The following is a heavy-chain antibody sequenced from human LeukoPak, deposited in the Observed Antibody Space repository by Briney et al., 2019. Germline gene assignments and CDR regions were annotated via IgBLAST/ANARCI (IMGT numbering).Heavy chain of an antibody. CDR2: IKSKSDGETT. V-gene: IGHV3-15*01. CDR1: GFTFSNAW. CDR3: STMHDDDYDDLEY. J-gene: IGHJ4*02. Sequence: GGSLRLSCAASGFTFSNAWMTWVRQAPGKGLEWVGRIKSKSDGETTDYAAPVKGRFSISRDDSKDTVYLQVNSLKSEDTAVYYCSTMHDDDYDDLEYWGQGTLVTVSS. D-gene: IGHD4-17*01.